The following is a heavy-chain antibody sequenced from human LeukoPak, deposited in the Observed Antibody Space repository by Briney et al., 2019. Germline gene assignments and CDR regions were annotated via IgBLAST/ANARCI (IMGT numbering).Heavy chain of an antibody. Sequence: SETLSLTCTVSGGSISSYYWSWIRQPPGKGLEWIGYIYYSGSTNYNPSLKSRVTISVDTSKNQFSLKLSSVTAADTAVYYCARRKDGYSYGFDYWGQGTLVTVSS. V-gene: IGHV4-59*08. CDR1: GGSISSYY. J-gene: IGHJ4*02. D-gene: IGHD5-18*01. CDR2: IYYSGST. CDR3: ARRKDGYSYGFDY.